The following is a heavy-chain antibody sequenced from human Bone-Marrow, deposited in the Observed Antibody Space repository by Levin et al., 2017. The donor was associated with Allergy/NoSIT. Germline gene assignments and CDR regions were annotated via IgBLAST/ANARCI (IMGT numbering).Heavy chain of an antibody. CDR2: INAGNGNT. CDR3: ARDKGYDSSGYWYDY. CDR1: GYTFTSYP. J-gene: IGHJ4*02. Sequence: GASVKVSCKASGYTFTSYPLHWVRQAPGQRLEWMGWINAGNGNTQYSQKSQGRVTITRDTSASTAYMELSSLRSEDTAVYYCARDKGYDSSGYWYDYWGQGTLVTVSS. V-gene: IGHV1-3*01. D-gene: IGHD3-22*01.